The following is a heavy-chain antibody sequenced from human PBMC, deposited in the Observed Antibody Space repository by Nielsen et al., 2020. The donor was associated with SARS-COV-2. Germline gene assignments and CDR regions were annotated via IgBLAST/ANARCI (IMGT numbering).Heavy chain of an antibody. J-gene: IGHJ4*02. CDR1: GFTFSDYY. CDR2: ISSSGSTI. CDR3: ARGLRWSQGYYFDY. Sequence: GESLKISCAASGFTFSDYYMSWIRQAPGKGLEWVSYISSSGSTIYYADSVKGRFTISRDNAKNSLYLQMNSLRAEDTAVYYRARGLRWSQGYYFDYWGQGTLVTVSS. D-gene: IGHD4-23*01. V-gene: IGHV3-11*04.